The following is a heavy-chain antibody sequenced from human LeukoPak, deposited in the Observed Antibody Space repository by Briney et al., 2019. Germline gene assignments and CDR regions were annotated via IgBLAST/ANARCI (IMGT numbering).Heavy chain of an antibody. Sequence: GGSLRLSCAAAGFNVNTNYMSWVRQAPGKGLEWVSVIYSGGSTYYADSVKGRFTISRHNSKNTLYLQMNSLRAEDTAVDYCSRISGSYWEDAVDIWGQGTMVTVSS. CDR2: IYSGGST. V-gene: IGHV3-53*04. CDR3: SRISGSYWEDAVDI. D-gene: IGHD3-10*01. J-gene: IGHJ3*02. CDR1: GFNVNTNY.